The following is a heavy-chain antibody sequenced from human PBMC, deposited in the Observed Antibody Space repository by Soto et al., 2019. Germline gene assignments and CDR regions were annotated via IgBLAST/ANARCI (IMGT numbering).Heavy chain of an antibody. Sequence: EASLKVSCKASGGTFSSYAISWVRQAPGQGLEWMGGIIPIFGTANYAQKFQGRVTITADESTSTAYMELSSLRSEDTAVYYCARVKMATISSGYYYGMDVWGQGTTVTVSS. V-gene: IGHV1-69*13. D-gene: IGHD5-12*01. CDR3: ARVKMATISSGYYYGMDV. CDR2: IIPIFGTA. CDR1: GGTFSSYA. J-gene: IGHJ6*02.